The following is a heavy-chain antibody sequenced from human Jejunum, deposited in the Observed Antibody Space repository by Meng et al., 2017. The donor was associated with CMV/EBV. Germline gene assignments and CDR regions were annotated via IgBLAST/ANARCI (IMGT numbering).Heavy chain of an antibody. CDR3: ARDRYCTNGVCYTHFDS. Sequence: QVQLVESGGGLGNHEGSLRRSCAAYGFSLDDYYMIWSRQAPGKGLGWFSSVSNVSNYTNYTDSMKGRFTISRDKAKNSLYLQMNSLRAEDTAVYYCARDRYCTNGVCYTHFDSWGQGTLVTVSS. CDR2: VSNVSNYT. J-gene: IGHJ4*02. CDR1: GFSLDDYY. V-gene: IGHV3-11*06. D-gene: IGHD2-8*01.